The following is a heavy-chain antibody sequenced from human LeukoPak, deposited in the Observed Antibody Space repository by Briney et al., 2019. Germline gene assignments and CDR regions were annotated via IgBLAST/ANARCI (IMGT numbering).Heavy chain of an antibody. Sequence: ASVKVSCKASGGTFSSYAISWVRQAPGQGLEWMGGIIPIFGTANYAQKFQGRVTITTEDSTSTAYMELSSMRSEDTAVYYCARGYSGSYYGFWIDPWGKGNLVTVSS. J-gene: IGHJ5*02. CDR1: GGTFSSYA. V-gene: IGHV1-69*05. D-gene: IGHD1-26*01. CDR3: ARGYSGSYYGFWIDP. CDR2: IIPIFGTA.